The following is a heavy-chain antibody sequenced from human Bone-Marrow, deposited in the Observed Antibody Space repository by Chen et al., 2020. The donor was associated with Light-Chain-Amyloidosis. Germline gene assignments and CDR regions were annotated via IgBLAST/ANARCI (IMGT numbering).Heavy chain of an antibody. CDR3: ARGSAGFGELPSFDY. J-gene: IGHJ4*02. Sequence: QLQLQESGPGLVKPSQTLSLTCTASGGSISSGGYYWSWIRQHPGKGLEWIGYIYYSGSTYYNPSLKSLVTISVDTSKNQFSLKLSSVTAADTAVYYCARGSAGFGELPSFDYWGQGTLVTVSS. CDR1: GGSISSGGYY. CDR2: IYYSGST. V-gene: IGHV4-31*01. D-gene: IGHD3-10*01.